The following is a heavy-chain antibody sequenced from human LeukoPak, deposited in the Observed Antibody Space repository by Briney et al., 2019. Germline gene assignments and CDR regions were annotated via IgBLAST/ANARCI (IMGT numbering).Heavy chain of an antibody. V-gene: IGHV3-48*03. J-gene: IGHJ6*02. Sequence: GGSLRLSCVASGFTFSSYEMNWVRQAPGKGLEWISYMSGSGSTIHYADSVKGRFTISRDNSKNSLYLQMNSLRTEDTALYYCAKAGMGATLYYGMDVWGQGTTVTVSS. CDR3: AKAGMGATLYYGMDV. CDR1: GFTFSSYE. D-gene: IGHD1-26*01. CDR2: MSGSGSTI.